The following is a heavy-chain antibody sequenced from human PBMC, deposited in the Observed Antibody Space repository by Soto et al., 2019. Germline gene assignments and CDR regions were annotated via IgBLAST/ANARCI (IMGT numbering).Heavy chain of an antibody. CDR2: ISYDGSNK. J-gene: IGHJ6*02. V-gene: IGHV3-30-3*01. Sequence: GGSLRLSCAASGFTFSTYAMHWVRQAPGKGLEWVSVISYDGSNKYYADSVKGRFTISRDNSKNTLHLQMNSLRPEDTAVYYCARDSSSYGTVMTFYGMDVWGQGTTVTVSS. CDR3: ARDSSSYGTVMTFYGMDV. CDR1: GFTFSTYA. D-gene: IGHD5-18*01.